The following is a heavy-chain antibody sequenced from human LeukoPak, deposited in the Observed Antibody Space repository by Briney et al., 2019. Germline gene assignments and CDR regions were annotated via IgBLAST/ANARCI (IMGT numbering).Heavy chain of an antibody. CDR1: GYSISSGYY. D-gene: IGHD5-12*01. J-gene: IGHJ6*03. V-gene: IGHV4-4*09. CDR3: ARHGNIVATMSMDV. CDR2: IYTSGST. Sequence: SETLSLTCTVSGYSISSGYYWSWIRQPPGKGLEWIGYIYTSGSTNYNPSLKSRVTISVDTSKNQFSLKLSSVTAADTAVYYCARHGNIVATMSMDVWGKGTTVTVSS.